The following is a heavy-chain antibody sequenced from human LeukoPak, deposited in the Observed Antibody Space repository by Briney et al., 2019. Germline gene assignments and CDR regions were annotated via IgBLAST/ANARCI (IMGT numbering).Heavy chain of an antibody. J-gene: IGHJ4*02. Sequence: ASVKVSCKASGGTFSSYAISWVRQAPGQGLEWMGRIIPIFGTANYAQRFQGRVTITTDESTSTAYMELSSLRSEDTAVYYCARGPVAAAGTRFADYWGQGTLVTVSS. CDR2: IIPIFGTA. D-gene: IGHD6-13*01. V-gene: IGHV1-69*05. CDR3: ARGPVAAAGTRFADY. CDR1: GGTFSSYA.